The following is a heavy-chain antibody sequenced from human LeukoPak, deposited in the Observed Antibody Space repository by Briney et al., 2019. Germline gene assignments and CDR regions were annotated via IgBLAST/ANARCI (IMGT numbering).Heavy chain of an antibody. CDR2: ISYDGSNK. CDR3: AKGHYYGSGSYLDY. Sequence: GESLRLSCAASGFTFSSYGMHWVRQAPGKGLEWVAVISYDGSNKYYADSVKGRFTISRDNSKNTLYLQMNSLRAEDTAVYYCAKGHYYGSGSYLDYWGQGTLVTVSS. CDR1: GFTFSSYG. D-gene: IGHD3-10*01. J-gene: IGHJ4*02. V-gene: IGHV3-30*18.